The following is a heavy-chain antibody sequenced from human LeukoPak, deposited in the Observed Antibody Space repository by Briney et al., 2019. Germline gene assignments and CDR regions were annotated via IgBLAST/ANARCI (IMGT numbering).Heavy chain of an antibody. CDR2: IYYSGST. J-gene: IGHJ5*02. V-gene: IGHV4-59*01. CDR1: GGSFSGYY. Sequence: PSETLSLTCAVYGGSFSGYYWSWIRQPPGKGLEWIGYIYYSGSTNYNPSLKSRVTISVDTSKNQFSLKLSSVTAADTAVYYCARDRTYCGGDCYSNWFDPWGQGTLVTVSS. CDR3: ARDRTYCGGDCYSNWFDP. D-gene: IGHD2-21*01.